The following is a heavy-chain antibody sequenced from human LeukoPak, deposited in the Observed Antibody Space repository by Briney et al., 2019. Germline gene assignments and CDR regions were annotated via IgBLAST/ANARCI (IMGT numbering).Heavy chain of an antibody. J-gene: IGHJ6*03. Sequence: ASVKVSCKASGYTFTAYGITWVRQAPGQGLEWMGGISADGDTNYAPNLQGRVSMTTDTSTTTAYMELRSLRSDDTAVYYCAIPPTRNYYYYMDVWGKGTTVTVSS. V-gene: IGHV1-18*01. D-gene: IGHD2-2*01. CDR1: GYTFTAYG. CDR2: ISADGDT. CDR3: AIPPTRNYYYYMDV.